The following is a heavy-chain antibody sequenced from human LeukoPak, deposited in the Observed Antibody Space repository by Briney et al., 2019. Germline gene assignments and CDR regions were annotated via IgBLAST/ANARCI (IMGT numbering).Heavy chain of an antibody. J-gene: IGHJ4*02. CDR1: GFTFSSYA. CDR3: AKGIYGDYGGLDY. Sequence: GGSLRLSCAASGFTFSSYAMSWVRQAPGKGLEWVSVIINSGGSTYYADSVKGRFTISRDNSKNTLYLQMNSLRAEDTAVYYCAKGIYGDYGGLDYWGQGTLVTVSS. D-gene: IGHD4-17*01. CDR2: IINSGGST. V-gene: IGHV3-23*01.